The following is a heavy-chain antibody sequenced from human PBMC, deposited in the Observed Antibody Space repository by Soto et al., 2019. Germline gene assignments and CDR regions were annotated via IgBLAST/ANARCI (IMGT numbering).Heavy chain of an antibody. V-gene: IGHV4-4*07. J-gene: IGHJ2*01. CDR2: IYPSGRA. D-gene: IGHD5-18*01. CDR3: ARDYDVNTAVDYWYFDL. Sequence: QVQLQESGPRLVTPSETQTLTCSVSGGSITNHYWGWIRQPPGKGLEFIGRIYPSGRAHYNPSLQDRVTMSVDTSKNQFSLKVNSVTAADTAIYYCARDYDVNTAVDYWYFDLWGRGTLVTVSS. CDR1: GGSITNHY.